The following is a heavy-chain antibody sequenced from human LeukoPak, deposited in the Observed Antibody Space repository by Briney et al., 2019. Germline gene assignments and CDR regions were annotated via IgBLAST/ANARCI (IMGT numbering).Heavy chain of an antibody. Sequence: SETLSLTCTVSGGSLSSYYWSWIRQPPGKGLEWIGYIYYGGSTNYNPSLKSRVAISVDTSKNQFSLKLSSVTAADTAVYYCARDYGVGATTSPYWYFDLWGRGTLVTVSS. CDR1: GGSLSSYY. CDR2: IYYGGST. V-gene: IGHV4-59*01. J-gene: IGHJ2*01. D-gene: IGHD1-26*01. CDR3: ARDYGVGATTSPYWYFDL.